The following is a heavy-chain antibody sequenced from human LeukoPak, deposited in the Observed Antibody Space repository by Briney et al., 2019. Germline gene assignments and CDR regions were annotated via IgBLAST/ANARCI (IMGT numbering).Heavy chain of an antibody. Sequence: GGSLRLSCAASGFTFSSYNMNWVRQAPGKGLEWVSSISSSSSYMYYADSVKGRFTISRDNAKNSLYLQMNSLRAEDTAVYYCARDPSGGDYWGQGTLVTVSS. CDR3: ARDPSGGDY. CDR2: ISSSSSYM. V-gene: IGHV3-21*01. CDR1: GFTFSSYN. J-gene: IGHJ4*02. D-gene: IGHD3-10*01.